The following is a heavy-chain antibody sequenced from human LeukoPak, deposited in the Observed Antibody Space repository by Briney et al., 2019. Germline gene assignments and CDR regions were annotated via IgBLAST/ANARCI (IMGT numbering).Heavy chain of an antibody. CDR1: GFTFSNYW. CDR3: ARDKGRYSGYDFPY. CDR2: IRPDGSED. V-gene: IGHV3-7*01. D-gene: IGHD5-12*01. J-gene: IGHJ4*02. Sequence: GGSLRLSCAASGFTFSNYWMSWVRQAPGKGLEWVASIRPDGSEDYYMDSVKGRFTISRDNAKNSLYLQMNSLRAEDTAVYYCARDKGRYSGYDFPYWGQGTLVTVSS.